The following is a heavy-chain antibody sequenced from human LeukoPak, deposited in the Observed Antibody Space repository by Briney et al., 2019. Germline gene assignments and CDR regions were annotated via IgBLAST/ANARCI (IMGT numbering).Heavy chain of an antibody. J-gene: IGHJ4*02. CDR3: TRPSSGIASFDY. Sequence: HPGGTLRLSCAASGFTFSGSAMHWVRQASGKGLEWVGRIRSKAESYATAYVASVKGRFTISRDDSKNTAYLQMNRLKIEDTAVYYCTRPSSGIASFDYWGQGILVTVSS. CDR1: GFTFSGSA. V-gene: IGHV3-73*01. CDR2: IRSKAESYAT. D-gene: IGHD3-10*01.